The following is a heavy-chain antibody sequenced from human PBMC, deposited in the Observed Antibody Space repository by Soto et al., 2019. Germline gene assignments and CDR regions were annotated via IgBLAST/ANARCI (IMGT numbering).Heavy chain of an antibody. J-gene: IGHJ4*02. CDR2: RSYDGSNK. D-gene: IGHD3-3*01. Sequence: RGALLLSCASSVFTFSIYGMHWVRQAPGKGLESPDPRSYDGSNKYYADAVKGRFTISRGNAKNTLYLQMNSLRAEDTAVYYCAKDGMTHHDFWSGYSNTYYFDYWGQGTMVTVSS. CDR3: AKDGMTHHDFWSGYSNTYYFDY. CDR1: VFTFSIYG. V-gene: IGHV3-30*18.